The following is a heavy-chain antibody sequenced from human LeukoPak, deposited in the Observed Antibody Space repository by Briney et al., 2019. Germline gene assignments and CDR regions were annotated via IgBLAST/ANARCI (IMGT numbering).Heavy chain of an antibody. J-gene: IGHJ4*02. CDR2: IIPIFGTA. CDR3: ARKYYYGSGSLDY. CDR1: GGTFSSYA. V-gene: IGHV1-69*06. D-gene: IGHD3-10*01. Sequence: SVKVSCKASGGTFSSYAISWVRQAPGQGLEWMGGIIPIFGTANYAQKFQGRVTITADKSTSTAYMELSSLRSEDTAVYYCARKYYYGSGSLDYWGQGTLVNVSS.